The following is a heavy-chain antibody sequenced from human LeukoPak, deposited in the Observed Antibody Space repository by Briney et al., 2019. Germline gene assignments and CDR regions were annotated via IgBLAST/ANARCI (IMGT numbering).Heavy chain of an antibody. CDR2: IYSGGGT. CDR1: GFIFSNNY. CDR3: ARDSSGPAF. V-gene: IGHV3-53*01. D-gene: IGHD6-19*01. Sequence: GGSLRLSCAASGFIFSNNYMSWVRQAPGKGLEWVSVIYSGGGTLYSDSVKGRFTISRDYSKNTLYLQMNSLRADDTAVYYCARDSSGPAFWGQGTLVTVSS. J-gene: IGHJ4*02.